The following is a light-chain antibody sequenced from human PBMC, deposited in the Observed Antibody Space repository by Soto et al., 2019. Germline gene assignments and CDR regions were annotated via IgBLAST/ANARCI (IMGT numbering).Light chain of an antibody. CDR3: AAWDDSLSGHYV. J-gene: IGLJ1*01. Sequence: QSVLTQPPSASGTPGQRVTISCSGSSSNIGSNYVYWYQQLPGTAPKLLIYRNNQRPSGVPDRFSGSKSGTSASLAISGLRSEDEAVYYCAAWDDSLSGHYVFGTGTKLTVL. CDR2: RNN. V-gene: IGLV1-47*01. CDR1: SSNIGSNY.